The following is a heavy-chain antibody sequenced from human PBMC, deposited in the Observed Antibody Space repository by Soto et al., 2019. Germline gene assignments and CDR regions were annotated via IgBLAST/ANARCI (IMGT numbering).Heavy chain of an antibody. V-gene: IGHV3-33*01. CDR2: IWYDGSNK. CDR1: GFTFSSYG. J-gene: IGHJ4*02. D-gene: IGHD6-19*01. Sequence: QVQLVESGGGVVQPGRSLRLSCAASGFTFSSYGMHWVRQARGKGLEWVAVIWYDGSNKYYADSVKGRFTISRHTSKNTLYLQMNSLRAEDTAVYYCAREPYSSGQPGNDYWGQGTLVTVSS. CDR3: AREPYSSGQPGNDY.